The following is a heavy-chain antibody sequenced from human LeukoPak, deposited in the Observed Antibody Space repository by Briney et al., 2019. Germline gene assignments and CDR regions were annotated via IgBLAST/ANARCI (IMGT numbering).Heavy chain of an antibody. CDR2: INPNSGGT. CDR1: GYTFTGYY. J-gene: IGHJ6*02. V-gene: IGHV1-2*02. Sequence: GASVKVSCKASGYTFTGYYMHWVRQAPGQGLEWMGWINPNSGGTNYAQKFQGRVTMTRDTSISIAYMELSRLRSDDTAVYYCARSSTMIVVVITDYYYYGMDVWGQGTTVTVSS. D-gene: IGHD3-22*01. CDR3: ARSSTMIVVVITDYYYYGMDV.